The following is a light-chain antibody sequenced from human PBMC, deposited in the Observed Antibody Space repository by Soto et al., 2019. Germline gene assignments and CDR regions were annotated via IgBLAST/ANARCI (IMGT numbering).Light chain of an antibody. CDR2: GAS. J-gene: IGKJ1*01. V-gene: IGKV3-20*01. CDR1: QSVSSSY. Sequence: EIVLTQSPGTLSLSPGERTTLSCRASQSVSSSYLAWYQQTPGQSPRLLIYGASSRATGIPDRFSGSGSGTDFTLTISSLEAEDLAVYYCQQYGSSPTTFGQGTKVEIK. CDR3: QQYGSSPTT.